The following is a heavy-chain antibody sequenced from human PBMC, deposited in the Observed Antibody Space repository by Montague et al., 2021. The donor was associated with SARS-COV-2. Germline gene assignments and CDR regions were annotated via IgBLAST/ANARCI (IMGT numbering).Heavy chain of an antibody. CDR1: GGSLSSYY. Sequence: SETLSLTRTVSGGSLSSYYWSWIRQPPGKGLEWIGYIYYSGSTNYSPSLKSRVTISVDTSKNQFSLNLSSVTAADTAVYYCARHVSGSLTHFHHWGQGSLVTVSS. CDR2: IYYSGST. CDR3: ARHVSGSLTHFHH. J-gene: IGHJ1*01. D-gene: IGHD1-26*01. V-gene: IGHV4-59*08.